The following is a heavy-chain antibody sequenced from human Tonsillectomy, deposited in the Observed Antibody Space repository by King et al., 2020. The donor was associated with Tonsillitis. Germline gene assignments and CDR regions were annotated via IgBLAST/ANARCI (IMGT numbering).Heavy chain of an antibody. CDR2: IKSKIDGGTT. J-gene: IGHJ5*02. CDR3: STDLGDL. V-gene: IGHV3-15*07. D-gene: IGHD3-16*01. Sequence: VQLVESGGGLVKPGGSLRLSCAASGFTFSNAWMNWVRQAPGKGLEWVGRIKSKIDGGTTDYAAPVKGRFTISRDDSKNTLYLQMNSLKTEDSAVYYCSTDLGDLWGQGTLVTVSS. CDR1: GFTFSNAW.